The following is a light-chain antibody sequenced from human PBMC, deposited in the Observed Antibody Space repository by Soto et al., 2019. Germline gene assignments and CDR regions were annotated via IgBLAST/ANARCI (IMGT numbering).Light chain of an antibody. Sequence: PGERASLSCRASQSISGRYLAWYQQKAGQAPRLLIFDASTRASGIPPRFSGSGSGTDFTLTISRVDPDDFAVYYCQQRMNWPLTFGGGTRVEIK. V-gene: IGKV3-11*01. CDR1: QSISGRY. J-gene: IGKJ4*01. CDR2: DAS. CDR3: QQRMNWPLT.